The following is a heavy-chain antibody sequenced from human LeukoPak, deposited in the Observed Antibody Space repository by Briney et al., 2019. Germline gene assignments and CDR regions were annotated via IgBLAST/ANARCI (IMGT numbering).Heavy chain of an antibody. D-gene: IGHD3-22*01. J-gene: IGHJ4*02. CDR3: AKDSDYYYDSSGYLYYFDC. Sequence: PGGSLRLSCAASGFTFSSYAMSWVRQAPGKGLEWVSAISGSGGSTYYADSVKGRFTISRDNSKSTLYLQMNSLRAEDTAVYYCAKDSDYYYDSSGYLYYFDCWGQGTLVTVSS. V-gene: IGHV3-23*01. CDR1: GFTFSSYA. CDR2: ISGSGGST.